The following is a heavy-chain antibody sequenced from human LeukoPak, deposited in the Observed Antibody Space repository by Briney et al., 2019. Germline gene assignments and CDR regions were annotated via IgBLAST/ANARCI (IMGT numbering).Heavy chain of an antibody. D-gene: IGHD1-26*01. V-gene: IGHV4-34*01. CDR3: ARYSWEWYFDL. Sequence: SETLSLTCAVYGGSFSGYYWSWIRQPPGKGLEWIGEINHSGSTNYNPSLKSRVTISLDTSKDQFSLNLSSVTAADTAVYYCARYSWEWYFDLWGRGALVTVSS. CDR2: INHSGST. J-gene: IGHJ2*01. CDR1: GGSFSGYY.